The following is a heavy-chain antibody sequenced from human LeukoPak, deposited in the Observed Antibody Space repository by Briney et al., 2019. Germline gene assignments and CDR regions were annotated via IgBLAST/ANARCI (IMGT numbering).Heavy chain of an antibody. CDR3: ATAAQSWNNAPYFDF. D-gene: IGHD1-1*01. CDR2: IYHSGST. Sequence: SETLSLTCAVSGGSISSGGYSWSWIRQPPGKGLEWIGYIYHSGSTYYNPSLKSRLTISLDTSKNQFSLKLTSVTAADTAVYYCATAAQSWNNAPYFDFWGQETLVTVSS. J-gene: IGHJ4*02. CDR1: GGSISSGGYS. V-gene: IGHV4-30-2*05.